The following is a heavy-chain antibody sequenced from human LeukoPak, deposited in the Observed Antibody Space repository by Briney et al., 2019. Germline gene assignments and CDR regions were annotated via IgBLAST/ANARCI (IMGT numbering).Heavy chain of an antibody. V-gene: IGHV4-4*07. Sequence: RPSETLSLTCTVSGGSISSYYWSWIRQPAGKGLEWIGRIYTSGSTNYNPSLKSRVTMSVDTSKNQFSLKLSSVTAADTAVYYCARDSRERYCSSTSCYMDVWGKGTTVTVSS. J-gene: IGHJ6*03. D-gene: IGHD2-2*01. CDR2: IYTSGST. CDR3: ARDSRERYCSSTSCYMDV. CDR1: GGSISSYY.